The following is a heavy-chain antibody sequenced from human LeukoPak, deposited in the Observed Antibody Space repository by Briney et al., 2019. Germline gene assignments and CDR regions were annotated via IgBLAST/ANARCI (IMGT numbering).Heavy chain of an antibody. CDR3: ARGRDGYNFEVDY. CDR1: DGPISSHY. V-gene: IGHV4-4*07. CDR2: IYTSGST. Sequence: SDTLFLTCTVSDGPISSHYWSWIRQPAGKGLDRIDRIYTSGSTNYNPSLKSRVTISVDTSKNQFSLKLSSVTAADTAVYYCARGRDGYNFEVDYWGQGTLVTVSS. J-gene: IGHJ4*02. D-gene: IGHD5-24*01.